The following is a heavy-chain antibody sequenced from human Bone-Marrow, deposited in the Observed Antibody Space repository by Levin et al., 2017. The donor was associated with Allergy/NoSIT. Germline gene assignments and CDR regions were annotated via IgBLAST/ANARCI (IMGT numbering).Heavy chain of an antibody. CDR1: GGSMNDGSFS. CDR2: IYRSGTT. Sequence: SETLSLTCVVSGGSMNDGSFSWTWIRQAPGKGLEWIGYIYRSGTTYYNPSLKNRASISVDRSKNQFSLIVHSVTAADTAFYYCAREGDFGSSLRWFDPWGQGILVTVSS. V-gene: IGHV4-30-2*01. CDR3: AREGDFGSSLRWFDP. J-gene: IGHJ5*02. D-gene: IGHD6-6*01.